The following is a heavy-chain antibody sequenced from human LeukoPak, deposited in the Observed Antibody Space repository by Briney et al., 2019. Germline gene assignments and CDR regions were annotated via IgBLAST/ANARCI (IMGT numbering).Heavy chain of an antibody. CDR1: GFTFDDYG. CDR2: INWNGGST. V-gene: IGHV3-20*04. Sequence: GGSLRLSCAASGFTFDDYGMSWVRQAPGKGLEWVSGINWNGGSTGYADSVKGRFTISRDNSKNTLYLQMNSLRAEDTAVYYCAKIKNWGSDYWGQGTLVTVSS. J-gene: IGHJ4*02. CDR3: AKIKNWGSDY. D-gene: IGHD7-27*01.